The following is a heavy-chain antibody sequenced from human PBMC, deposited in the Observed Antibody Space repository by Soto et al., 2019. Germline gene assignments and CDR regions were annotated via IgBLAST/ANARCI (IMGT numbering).Heavy chain of an antibody. V-gene: IGHV3-23*01. CDR2: ISGSGGST. CDR1: GFTFSSYA. Sequence: GGSLRLSCAASGFTFSSYAMSWVRQAPGKGLEWVSAISGSGGSTYYADSVKGRFTISRDNSKNTLYLQMNGLRAEDTAVYYCAKVLLGDYYGSGSYYPYYYYGMDVWGQGTTVTVSS. J-gene: IGHJ6*02. CDR3: AKVLLGDYYGSGSYYPYYYYGMDV. D-gene: IGHD3-10*01.